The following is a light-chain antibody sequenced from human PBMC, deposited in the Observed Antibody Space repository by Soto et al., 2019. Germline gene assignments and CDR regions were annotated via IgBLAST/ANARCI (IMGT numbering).Light chain of an antibody. Sequence: DILMTQAPSSLSASVGDRVTITCRARQDISTYLAWYQQKPGKGPKLLISAAYNLQTGVPPRFSGSGSGTDFTLTISSLQPEDVAIYYCQKHGNAPLTFGGGDRVEIK. CDR3: QKHGNAPLT. J-gene: IGKJ4*01. CDR2: AAY. CDR1: QDISTY. V-gene: IGKV1-27*01.